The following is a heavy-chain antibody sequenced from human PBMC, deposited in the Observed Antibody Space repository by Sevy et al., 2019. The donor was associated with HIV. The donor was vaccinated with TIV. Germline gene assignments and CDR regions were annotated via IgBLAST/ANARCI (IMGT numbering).Heavy chain of an antibody. V-gene: IGHV3-23*01. CDR2: ISGTGGST. CDR1: GFTFSSYG. Sequence: GGSLTLSCEASGFTFSSYGMSWVRQAPGKGLEWVSYISGTGGSTDYADSVKGRFTISRDNSKNTLYIPMISLRAEDTAVYFGAKDGGRNWDQFFFDSWGQGTLVTVSS. CDR3: AKDGGRNWDQFFFDS. D-gene: IGHD7-27*01. J-gene: IGHJ4*02.